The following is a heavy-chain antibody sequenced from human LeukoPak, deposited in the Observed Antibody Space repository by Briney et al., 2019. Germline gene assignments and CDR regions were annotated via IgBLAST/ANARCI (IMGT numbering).Heavy chain of an antibody. Sequence: PSETLSLTCTVSGGSISSYYWSWIRQPPGKGLEWIGYIYYSGSTNYNPSLKSRATISVDTSKNQFSLKLSSVTAADTAVYYCATCCGYSYANDYWGQGTLVTVSS. V-gene: IGHV4-59*08. CDR3: ATCCGYSYANDY. CDR2: IYYSGST. D-gene: IGHD5-18*01. J-gene: IGHJ4*02. CDR1: GGSISSYY.